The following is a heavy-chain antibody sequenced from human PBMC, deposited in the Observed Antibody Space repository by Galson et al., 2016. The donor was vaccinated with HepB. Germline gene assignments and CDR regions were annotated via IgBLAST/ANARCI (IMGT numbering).Heavy chain of an antibody. J-gene: IGHJ3*02. V-gene: IGHV4-59*01. CDR2: IEYTGST. CDR3: ARDSREVGAYWDGVFDM. D-gene: IGHD4-17*01. CDR1: GGSISTYY. Sequence: SETLSLTCTVSGGSISTYYWSWIRQPPGKGLEWIGHIEYTGSTNYNPSLGSRVTISVDTSKSQFSLKLSSVTAADTAVYYCARDSREVGAYWDGVFDMWGQGTMVTVSS.